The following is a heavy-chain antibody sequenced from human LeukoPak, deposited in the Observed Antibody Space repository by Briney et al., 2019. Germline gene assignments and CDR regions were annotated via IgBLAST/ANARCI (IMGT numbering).Heavy chain of an antibody. Sequence: SCKASGFTFSSYWMSWVRQAPGKGLEWVANIKQDGSEKYYVDSVKGRFTISRDNAKNSLYLQMNSLRAEHTAVYYCARRERPEYYDIPGAFDIWGQGTMVTVSS. CDR3: ARRERPEYYDIPGAFDI. CDR2: IKQDGSEK. V-gene: IGHV3-7*01. D-gene: IGHD3-9*01. CDR1: GFTFSSYW. J-gene: IGHJ3*02.